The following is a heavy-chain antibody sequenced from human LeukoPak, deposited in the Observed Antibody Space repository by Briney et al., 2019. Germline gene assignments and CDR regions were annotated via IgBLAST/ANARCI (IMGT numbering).Heavy chain of an antibody. J-gene: IGHJ4*02. CDR1: GGSISSYY. CDR2: IYYSGST. V-gene: IGHV4-39*01. Sequence: SETLSLTCNVSGGSISSYYWAWIRQPPGKGLDWIGTIYYSGSTFYNPSLKSRLTISVDTSKNQFSLKLRSVTAADTALYYCARGFTVAGRYDYWGQGTLVTVSS. D-gene: IGHD6-19*01. CDR3: ARGFTVAGRYDY.